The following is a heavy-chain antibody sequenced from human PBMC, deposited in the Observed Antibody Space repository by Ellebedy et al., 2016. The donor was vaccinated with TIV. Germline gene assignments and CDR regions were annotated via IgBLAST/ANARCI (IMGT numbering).Heavy chain of an antibody. J-gene: IGHJ4*02. CDR1: GYTFTSYG. D-gene: IGHD4-23*01. V-gene: IGHV1-18*01. CDR3: ARDTPVPRGNSWGIDS. CDR2: ISAYNGDT. Sequence: AASVKVSCKASGYTFTSYGISWVRQARGHGLEWMGWISAYNGDTNHAQKFQGRITMTTDTSTSTAYIELRSPKSDNTAVYYCARDTPVPRGNSWGIDSWGQGTLVTVSS.